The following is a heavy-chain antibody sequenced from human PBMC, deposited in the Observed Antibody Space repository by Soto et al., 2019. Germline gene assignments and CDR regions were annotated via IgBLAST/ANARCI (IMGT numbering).Heavy chain of an antibody. CDR2: ISNDGRNK. CDR1: GFTFSSYG. Sequence: QAQLVESAGSVVQPGRSLRPSCAASGFTFSSYGMHWVRQAPGKGLEWVAVISNDGRNKYYADSVKGRFTISRDNSKNTLYLQMNSLRGEDTAVYYCAYEWEPLTWGQGTLVTVSS. D-gene: IGHD1-26*01. V-gene: IGHV3-30*18. J-gene: IGHJ5*02. CDR3: AYEWEPLT.